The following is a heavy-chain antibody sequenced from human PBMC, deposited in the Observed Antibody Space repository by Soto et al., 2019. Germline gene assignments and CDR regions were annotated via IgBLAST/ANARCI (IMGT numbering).Heavy chain of an antibody. CDR1: GFTFSGSA. V-gene: IGHV3-73*01. CDR2: IRSKANSYAT. Sequence: SLRLSCAASGFTFSGSAMHWVRQASGKGLEWVGRIRSKANSYATAYAASVKGRFTISRDDSKNTAYLQMNSLKTEDTAVYYCTRLAPGIASHWGQGTLVTVSS. D-gene: IGHD6-13*01. J-gene: IGHJ4*02. CDR3: TRLAPGIASH.